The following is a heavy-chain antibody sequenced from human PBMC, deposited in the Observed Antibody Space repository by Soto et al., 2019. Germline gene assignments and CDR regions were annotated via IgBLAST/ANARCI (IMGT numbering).Heavy chain of an antibody. CDR3: ARVSGSYSCGMDV. J-gene: IGHJ6*04. Sequence: PSETLSLTCAVSGGSISSSNWWSWVRQPPGKGLEWIGEIYHSGSTNYNPSLKSRVTISVDKSKNQFSLKLSSVTAADTAVYYGARVSGSYSCGMDVWGKGTTVTVSS. V-gene: IGHV4-4*02. CDR1: GGSISSSNW. CDR2: IYHSGST. D-gene: IGHD1-26*01.